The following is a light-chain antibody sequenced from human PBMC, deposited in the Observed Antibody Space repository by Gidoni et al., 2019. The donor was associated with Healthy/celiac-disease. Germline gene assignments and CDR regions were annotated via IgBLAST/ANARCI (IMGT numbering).Light chain of an antibody. CDR1: QSVSSY. V-gene: IGKV3-11*01. Sequence: EIVLTQSPATLSLSPGERATLSCRASQSVSSYIHWYQQKPGQAPRLLIYDASNRATGIPARFSCSGSGTDFTLTISSLEPENFAVYYCQQRSNWPPWTFGQGTKVEIK. CDR3: QQRSNWPPWT. CDR2: DAS. J-gene: IGKJ1*01.